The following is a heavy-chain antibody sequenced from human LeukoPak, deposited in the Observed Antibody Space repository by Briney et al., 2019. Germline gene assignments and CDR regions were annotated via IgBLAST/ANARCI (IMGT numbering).Heavy chain of an antibody. Sequence: GGSLRLSCAASGFTFSSYAMSWVRQAPGKGLEWVSAISGSGGSTYYADSVKGRFTIYRDNSKNTLYLQMNSLSAEDTAVYYCAKVAIVVVVLDYWGQGTLVTVSS. D-gene: IGHD2-15*01. CDR1: GFTFSSYA. CDR3: AKVAIVVVVLDY. V-gene: IGHV3-23*01. J-gene: IGHJ4*02. CDR2: ISGSGGST.